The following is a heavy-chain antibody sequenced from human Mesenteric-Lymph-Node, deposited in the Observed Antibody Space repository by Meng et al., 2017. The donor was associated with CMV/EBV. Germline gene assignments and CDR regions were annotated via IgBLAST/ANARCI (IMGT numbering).Heavy chain of an antibody. V-gene: IGHV2-5*01. J-gene: IGHJ4*02. CDR1: GFSLSTSGVG. D-gene: IGHD4-23*01. Sequence: SGPTLVKPTQTLTLTCTFSGFSLSTSGVGVGWIRQPPGKALEWLAVIYWNDDKRYSPSLKSRLTITNDTSKNQVVLTMTNMDPVDTATYYCAHRRHDYDYGGSYVDYWGQGTLVTVSS. CDR3: AHRRHDYDYGGSYVDY. CDR2: IYWNDDK.